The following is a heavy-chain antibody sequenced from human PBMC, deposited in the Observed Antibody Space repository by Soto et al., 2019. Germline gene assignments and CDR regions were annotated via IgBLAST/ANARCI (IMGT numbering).Heavy chain of an antibody. Sequence: QVQLQESGPGLVKPSETLSLTCTVSGGSVSSGSYYWSWIRQPPGKGLEWIGYIYYSGSTNYTPSLKSRVTISVDTSKNQFSLKLSSVTAADTAVYYCAREDDFWSGYLDYWGQGTLVTVSS. CDR1: GGSVSSGSYY. J-gene: IGHJ4*02. D-gene: IGHD3-3*01. V-gene: IGHV4-61*01. CDR2: IYYSGST. CDR3: AREDDFWSGYLDY.